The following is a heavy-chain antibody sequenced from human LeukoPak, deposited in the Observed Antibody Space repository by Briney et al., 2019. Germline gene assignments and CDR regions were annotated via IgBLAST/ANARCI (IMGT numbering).Heavy chain of an antibody. J-gene: IGHJ5*02. V-gene: IGHV3-30-3*01. CDR2: ISYDGSFQ. CDR1: GFTFSSHA. Sequence: GGSLRLSCSVSGFTFSSHAMQWVRQAPGKGLECVAYISYDGSFQYHADSVKGRFTISRDNSKDILYLQMNSLRVDDSATYYCVGEVGSRQMNSWGQGTLVTVSS. CDR3: VGEVGSRQMNS. D-gene: IGHD1-26*01.